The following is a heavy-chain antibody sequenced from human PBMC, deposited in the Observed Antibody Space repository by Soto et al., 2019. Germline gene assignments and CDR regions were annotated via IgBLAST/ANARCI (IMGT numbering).Heavy chain of an antibody. D-gene: IGHD2-15*01. CDR2: IIPIFGTA. V-gene: IGHV1-69*01. CDR1: GGTFSSYA. CDR3: AREGCSGGSCYPSYYYGMDV. J-gene: IGHJ6*02. Sequence: QVQLVQSGAEVKKPGSSVKVSCKASGGTFSSYAISWVLQAPGQGLEWMGGIIPIFGTANYAQKFQGRVTITADESTSTAYMELSSLRSEDTAVYYCAREGCSGGSCYPSYYYGMDVWGQGTTVTVSS.